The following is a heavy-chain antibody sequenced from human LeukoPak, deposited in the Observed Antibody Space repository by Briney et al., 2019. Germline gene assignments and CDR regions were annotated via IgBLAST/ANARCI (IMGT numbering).Heavy chain of an antibody. V-gene: IGHV3-23*01. CDR2: ISGSGGST. CDR3: AKFPSDSSGYPFDY. D-gene: IGHD3-22*01. J-gene: IGHJ4*02. CDR1: GFTFSSYS. Sequence: GGSLRLSCAASGFTFSSYSMNWVRQAPGKGLEWVSAISGSGGSTYYADSVKGRFTISRDNSKNTLYLQMNSLRAEDTAVYYCAKFPSDSSGYPFDYWGQGTLVTVSS.